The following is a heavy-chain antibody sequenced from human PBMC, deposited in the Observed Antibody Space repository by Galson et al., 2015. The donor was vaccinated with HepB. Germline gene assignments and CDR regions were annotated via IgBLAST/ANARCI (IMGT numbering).Heavy chain of an antibody. CDR2: ISGSGDNT. Sequence: SLRLSCAASGFTFSSYAMSWVRQAPGKGLEWVSTISGSGDNTYYADSVKGRFTTSRDNSKNTLYLQMNSLRAEDTAVYYCARPLILYGDCLNYWGQGTLVTVSS. J-gene: IGHJ4*02. CDR1: GFTFSSYA. D-gene: IGHD4-17*01. CDR3: ARPLILYGDCLNY. V-gene: IGHV3-23*01.